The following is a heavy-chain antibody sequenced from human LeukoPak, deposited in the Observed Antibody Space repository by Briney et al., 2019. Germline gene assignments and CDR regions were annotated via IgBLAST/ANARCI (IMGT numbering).Heavy chain of an antibody. V-gene: IGHV3-74*01. D-gene: IGHD6-19*01. CDR3: ATKQWLAPPPDS. Sequence: GGSLRLSCAASGFTFSKYWMLWVRQAPGKGLESVSRINTDGTVTTYADSAKDRFTVSRDNADNTMFLQMNSVRDEDTAVYYCATKQWLAPPPDSWGQGTPVTVSS. CDR2: INTDGTVT. J-gene: IGHJ4*02. CDR1: GFTFSKYW.